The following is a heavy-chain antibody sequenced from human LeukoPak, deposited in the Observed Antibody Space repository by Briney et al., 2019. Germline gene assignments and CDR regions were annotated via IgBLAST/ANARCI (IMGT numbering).Heavy chain of an antibody. D-gene: IGHD1-7*01. J-gene: IGHJ6*03. Sequence: SETLSLTCAVYGGSFSGYYWSWIRQPPAKGLEWIGEINHSGSTNYNPSLKSRVTISVDTSKNQFSLKLSSVTAADTAVYYCARGVRITGTTIYYMDVWGKGTTVTVSS. CDR1: GGSFSGYY. V-gene: IGHV4-34*01. CDR3: ARGVRITGTTIYYMDV. CDR2: INHSGST.